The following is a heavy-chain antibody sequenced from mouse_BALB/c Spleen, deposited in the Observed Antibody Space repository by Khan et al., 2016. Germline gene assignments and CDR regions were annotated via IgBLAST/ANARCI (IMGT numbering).Heavy chain of an antibody. D-gene: IGHD2-4*01. CDR1: GYSITSDYA. V-gene: IGHV3-2*02. Sequence: VQLQESGPGLVKPSQSLSLTCTVTGYSITSDYAWNWIRQFPGNKLEWMGYISYSGSTSYNPSLKSRISITRDTSKNQFFLQLNSVTTEDTATYYCARYYDYDYYAMDYWGQGTSVTVSS. CDR2: ISYSGST. J-gene: IGHJ4*01. CDR3: ARYYDYDYYAMDY.